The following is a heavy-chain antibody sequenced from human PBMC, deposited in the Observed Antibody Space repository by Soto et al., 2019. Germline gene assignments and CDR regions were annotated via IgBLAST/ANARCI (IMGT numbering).Heavy chain of an antibody. CDR2: IYHSGNT. Sequence: SETLSLTCAVSGDSISSSNWWTWVRQPPGKGLEWIGEIYHSGNTNYNPSLRSRVTISVDKSKNQFSLKLNFVTAADTAMYYCSRGLDPYKGGNSWAQGTLVTVSS. CDR3: SRGLDPYKGGNS. CDR1: GDSISSSNW. D-gene: IGHD3-16*01. J-gene: IGHJ4*02. V-gene: IGHV4-4*02.